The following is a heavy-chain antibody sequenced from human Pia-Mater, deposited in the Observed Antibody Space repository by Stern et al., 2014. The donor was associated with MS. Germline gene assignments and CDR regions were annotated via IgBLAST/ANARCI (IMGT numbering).Heavy chain of an antibody. CDR1: GYRFSDNW. Sequence: VQLVESGVEVKKPGESLKISCEASGYRFSDNWIGWVRQMPGKGLEWMGMIYPGDSDSRYNPSVQGQVTISADKSNNTAFLQWDSLKASDTAIYYCARHQSTLVNWFDTWGQGTPVTVSS. V-gene: IGHV5-51*01. J-gene: IGHJ5*02. CDR3: ARHQSTLVNWFDT. CDR2: IYPGDSDS. D-gene: IGHD2-21*01.